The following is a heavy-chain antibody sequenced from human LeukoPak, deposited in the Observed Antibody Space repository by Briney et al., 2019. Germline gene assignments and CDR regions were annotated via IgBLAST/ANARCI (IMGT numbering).Heavy chain of an antibody. CDR1: GFSFSDYY. CDR3: AGGPVSYPYYYYMDV. D-gene: IGHD1-26*01. CDR2: ISSSGSTI. V-gene: IGHV3-11*01. Sequence: TGGSLRLSCAASGFSFSDYYMSWIRQAPGKGLEWVSYISSSGSTIYYADSVKGRFTISGDNAKNSLYLQMNSLRAEDTAVYYCAGGPVSYPYYYYMDVWGKGTTVTVSS. J-gene: IGHJ6*03.